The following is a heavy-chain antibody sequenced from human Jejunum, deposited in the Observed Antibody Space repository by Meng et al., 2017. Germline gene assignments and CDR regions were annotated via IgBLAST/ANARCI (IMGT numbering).Heavy chain of an antibody. V-gene: IGHV3-33*08. CDR2: IWYDGSQK. J-gene: IGHJ4*02. CDR3: VRDGNHFLDY. D-gene: IGHD1-14*01. Sequence: QVQLVESGGGVVQPGRSLRLSCAASGFTFSDYAMHWVRQAPGKGLEWVAVIWYDGSQKYYADSVRDRFTVSRDDSKNTVYLQMNSLRAEDTSLYYCVRDGNHFLDYWGQGTLVTVSS. CDR1: GFTFSDYA.